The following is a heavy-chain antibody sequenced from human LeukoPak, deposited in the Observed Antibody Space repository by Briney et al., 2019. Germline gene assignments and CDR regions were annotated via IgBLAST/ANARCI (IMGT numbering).Heavy chain of an antibody. CDR1: GGPISSYY. Sequence: SETLSLTCTVSGGPISSYYWSWIRQPPGKGLEWIGYIYYSGSTNYNPSLKSRVTISVDTSKNQFSLKLSSVTAADTAVYYCARGIIPFRKPFDYWGQGTLVTVSS. V-gene: IGHV4-59*01. CDR3: ARGIIPFRKPFDY. D-gene: IGHD2-15*01. J-gene: IGHJ4*02. CDR2: IYYSGST.